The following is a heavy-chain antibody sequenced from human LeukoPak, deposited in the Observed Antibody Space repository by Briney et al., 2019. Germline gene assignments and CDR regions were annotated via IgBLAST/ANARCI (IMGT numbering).Heavy chain of an antibody. Sequence: SETLSLTCAVYGGSFSGYYWSWIRQPPGKGLEWIGEINHSGSTNYNPSLKSRVTISVDTSKNQFSLKLSSVTAADTAVYYCARTSPGRSGYSKRSIRGSGEYYYMDVWGKGTTVTVSS. J-gene: IGHJ6*03. CDR3: ARTSPGRSGYSKRSIRGSGEYYYMDV. D-gene: IGHD3-3*01. CDR1: GGSFSGYY. CDR2: INHSGST. V-gene: IGHV4-34*01.